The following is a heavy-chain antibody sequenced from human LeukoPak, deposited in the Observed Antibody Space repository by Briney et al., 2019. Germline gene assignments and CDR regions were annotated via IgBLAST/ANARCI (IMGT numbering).Heavy chain of an antibody. D-gene: IGHD5-18*01. CDR2: IRNDGSNK. V-gene: IGHV3-30*02. Sequence: GGSLRLSCAASGFTFSSYGMHWVRQAPGKGLEWVAFIRNDGSNKYYADSVKGRFTISRDNSKNTLYMQMNSLRAEDTAVYYCAKGYSYGYDFWGQGTLVTVSS. J-gene: IGHJ4*02. CDR3: AKGYSYGYDF. CDR1: GFTFSSYG.